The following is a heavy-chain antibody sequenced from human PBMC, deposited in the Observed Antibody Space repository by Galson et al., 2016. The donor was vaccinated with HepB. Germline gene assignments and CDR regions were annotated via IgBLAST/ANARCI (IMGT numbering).Heavy chain of an antibody. J-gene: IGHJ4*02. CDR1: GYTFSTYW. Sequence: SLRLSCAGSGYTFSTYWMHWVRQVPGKGLVWVSRINEHGSITNYADSVEGRFTISRDNTKNTLYLQLNSLRADDTALYYCVRDLAGQGGYWGQGTLVTVSS. CDR2: INEHGSIT. CDR3: VRDLAGQGGY. V-gene: IGHV3-74*01. D-gene: IGHD6-13*01.